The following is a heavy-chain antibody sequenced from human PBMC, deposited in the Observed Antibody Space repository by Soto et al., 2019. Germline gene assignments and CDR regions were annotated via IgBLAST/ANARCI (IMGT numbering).Heavy chain of an antibody. V-gene: IGHV3-33*01. D-gene: IGHD1-1*01. CDR1: GFTFSRHG. CDR3: QLLHPDNKDFEI. CDR2: IWCDGSNK. Sequence: QVQLVESGGGVVQPGRSLRLSCAASGFTFSRHGMHWVRQAPGKGLEWVALIWCDGSNKYYADSVKGRFTISRDNSKKTLYLQVSSLRVEDTAVYYCQLLHPDNKDFEIWGQGTMVTVSS. J-gene: IGHJ3*02.